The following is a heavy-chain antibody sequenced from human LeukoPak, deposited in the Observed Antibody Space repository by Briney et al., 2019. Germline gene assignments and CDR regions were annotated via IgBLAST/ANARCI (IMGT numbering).Heavy chain of an antibody. D-gene: IGHD2-15*01. CDR3: ARSCKPKCSGEEMFDY. CDR1: GFTFSSYY. CDR2: IGTAGDP. Sequence: GGSLRLSCAASGFTFSSYYMHWVRQATGKGLEWVSAIGTAGDPYYPGSVKGRFTISRENAKNSLYLQMNSLRAGDTAVYYCARSCKPKCSGEEMFDYWGQGTPVTVSS. J-gene: IGHJ4*02. V-gene: IGHV3-13*05.